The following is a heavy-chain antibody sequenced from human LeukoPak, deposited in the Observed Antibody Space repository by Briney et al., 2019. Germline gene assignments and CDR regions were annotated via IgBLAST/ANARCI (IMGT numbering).Heavy chain of an antibody. CDR3: ARARYLTGSRDDAFDI. Sequence: GASETVSCKASGYTFPRYGISGVRQAPRRGVEWMAWISAYNGNTDYAQKLQGRDTMTTDTSTSTAYMELRSLTSDDSAVYYCARARYLTGSRDDAFDIWGQGTVVTVSS. J-gene: IGHJ3*02. V-gene: IGHV1-18*01. CDR2: ISAYNGNT. D-gene: IGHD1-26*01. CDR1: GYTFPRYG.